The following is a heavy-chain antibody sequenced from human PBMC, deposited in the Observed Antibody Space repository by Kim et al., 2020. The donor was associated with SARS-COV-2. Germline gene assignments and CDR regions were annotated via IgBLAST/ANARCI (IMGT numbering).Heavy chain of an antibody. CDR1: GGSISSYY. J-gene: IGHJ6*02. V-gene: IGHV4-4*07. D-gene: IGHD3-10*01. CDR2: IYTSVST. Sequence: SETLSLTCTVSGGSISSYYWSWIRQPAGKGLEWIGRIYTSVSTNYNPSLKSRVTMSVDTSKNQFSLKLSSVTAADTAVYYCARGGGVTMVRGVIIGSYYYGMDVWGQGTTVTVSS. CDR3: ARGGGVTMVRGVIIGSYYYGMDV.